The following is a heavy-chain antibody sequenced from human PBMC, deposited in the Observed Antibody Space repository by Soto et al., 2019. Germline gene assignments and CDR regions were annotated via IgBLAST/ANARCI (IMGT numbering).Heavy chain of an antibody. V-gene: IGHV3-53*01. CDR2: IYSGGYT. D-gene: IGHD1-26*01. CDR3: VREDGKVGTNSAFDY. CDR1: GFTVSNNY. Sequence: GGSLRLSCAVSGFTVSNNYMSWVRQAPGKGLEGVSVIYSGGYTAYGDSVKGRFTISRDNSKNTLYLQMDRLRAEDTALYYCVREDGKVGTNSAFDYWGLGALVTVSS. J-gene: IGHJ4*02.